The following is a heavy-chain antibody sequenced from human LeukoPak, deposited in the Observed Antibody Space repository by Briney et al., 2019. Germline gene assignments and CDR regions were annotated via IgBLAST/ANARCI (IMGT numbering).Heavy chain of an antibody. CDR1: GFTFSSYA. Sequence: GGSLRLSCAASGFTFSSYAMSWVRQAPGKGLEWVSAISGSGGSTYYADSVKGRFTISRDNSKNTLYLQMNSLRAEDTAVYYCAKDRGGRSGSYYNPNDCWGQGTLVTVSS. CDR3: AKDRGGRSGSYYNPNDC. CDR2: ISGSGGST. D-gene: IGHD3-10*01. V-gene: IGHV3-23*01. J-gene: IGHJ4*02.